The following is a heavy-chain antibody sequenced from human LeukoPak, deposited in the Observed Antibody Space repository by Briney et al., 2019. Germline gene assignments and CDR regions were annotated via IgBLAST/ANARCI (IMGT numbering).Heavy chain of an antibody. CDR3: ARGGVVVAATLDP. CDR1: GGSVSSGSYY. D-gene: IGHD2-15*01. J-gene: IGHJ5*02. V-gene: IGHV4-61*01. CDR2: IYYSGST. Sequence: SETLSLTCTVSGGSVSSGSYYWSWIRRPPGKGLEWIGYIYYSGSTNYNPSLKSRGTISVDTSKNQFSLKLSSVTTADTAVYYCARGGVVVAATLDPWGQGTLVTVSS.